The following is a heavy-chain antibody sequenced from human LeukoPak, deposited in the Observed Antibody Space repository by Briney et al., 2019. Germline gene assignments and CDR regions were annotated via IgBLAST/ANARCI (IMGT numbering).Heavy chain of an antibody. V-gene: IGHV5-51*01. J-gene: IGHJ4*02. CDR1: GYSFTSYW. D-gene: IGHD6-19*01. Sequence: GESLKISCKGSGYSFTSYWIGWVRQMPGKGLEWMGIIYPGDSDTRYSPSFQGQVTISADKSISTAYLRWSSLKASDTAMYYCATSLTPGYSSGWYPYYFDYWGQGTLVTVSS. CDR2: IYPGDSDT. CDR3: ATSLTPGYSSGWYPYYFDY.